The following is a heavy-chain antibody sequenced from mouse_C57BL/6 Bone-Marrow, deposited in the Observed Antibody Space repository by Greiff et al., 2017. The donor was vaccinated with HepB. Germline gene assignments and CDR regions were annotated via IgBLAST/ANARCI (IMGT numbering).Heavy chain of an antibody. CDR1: GYTFTSYW. Sequence: QVQLQQPGAELVKPGASVKLSCKASGYTFTSYWMHWVKQRPGQGLEWIGMIHPNSGSTNYNEKFKSKATLTVDKSSSTAYMQLSSLTSEDSAVYYCALITTVVRDAMDYWGQGTSVTVSS. J-gene: IGHJ4*01. V-gene: IGHV1-64*01. D-gene: IGHD1-1*01. CDR2: IHPNSGST. CDR3: ALITTVVRDAMDY.